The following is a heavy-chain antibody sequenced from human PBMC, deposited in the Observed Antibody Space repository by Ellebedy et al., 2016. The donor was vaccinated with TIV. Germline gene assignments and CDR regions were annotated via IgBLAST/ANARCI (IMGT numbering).Heavy chain of an antibody. D-gene: IGHD3-22*01. CDR1: GFTFSSFA. CDR3: AKGRGGGSDSSAPRYYFDY. J-gene: IGHJ4*02. Sequence: PGGSLRLSCAASGFTFSSFAMTWVRQAPGKGLEWVSTISHTGSRTYYTDSVEGRFIISRDTSKKTLYLQMNSPRAEDTAVYYCAKGRGGGSDSSAPRYYFDYWGLGTLVTVSS. CDR2: ISHTGSRT. V-gene: IGHV3-23*01.